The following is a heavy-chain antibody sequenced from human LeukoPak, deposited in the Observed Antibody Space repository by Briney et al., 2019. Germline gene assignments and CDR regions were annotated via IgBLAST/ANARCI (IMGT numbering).Heavy chain of an antibody. CDR2: INHSGST. J-gene: IGHJ6*02. Sequence: SETLSLTCAVYGRSFIGYYWSWIRQPPGKGLEWIGEINHSGSTNYNPSLKSRVIISVDTSKNQFSLKLSSVTAADTAVYYCARVKQLGENENYYYDMDVWGQGTTVTVSS. V-gene: IGHV4-34*01. CDR1: GRSFIGYY. D-gene: IGHD3-16*01. CDR3: ARVKQLGENENYYYDMDV.